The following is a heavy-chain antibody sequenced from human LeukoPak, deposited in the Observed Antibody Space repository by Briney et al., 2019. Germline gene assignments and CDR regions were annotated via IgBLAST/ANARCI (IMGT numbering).Heavy chain of an antibody. CDR2: IYYSGST. D-gene: IGHD6-6*01. J-gene: IGHJ5*02. CDR3: ARYSSSGWFDP. V-gene: IGHV4-59*01. Sequence: SETLSLNCTVSGGSISSYYWSWIRQPPGKGLEWIGYIYYSGSTNYNPSLKSRVTISVDTSKNQFSLKLSSVTAADTAVYYCARYSSSGWFDPWGQGTLVTVSS. CDR1: GGSISSYY.